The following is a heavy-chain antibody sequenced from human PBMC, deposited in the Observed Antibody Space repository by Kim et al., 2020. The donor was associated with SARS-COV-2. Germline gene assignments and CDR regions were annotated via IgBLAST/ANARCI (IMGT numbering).Heavy chain of an antibody. CDR1: GYTFTSYG. D-gene: IGHD6-13*01. V-gene: IGHV1-18*01. CDR3: ARGYTSTWYRGLGGY. Sequence: ASVKVSCMASGYTFTSYGITWVRQAPGQGLEWMGWISPYNGIANYAHSLQGRVTMTTDSSTGTAYMELRSLRSDDTAVYYCARGYTSTWYRGLGGYWGQGTLVTVSS. J-gene: IGHJ4*02. CDR2: ISPYNGIA.